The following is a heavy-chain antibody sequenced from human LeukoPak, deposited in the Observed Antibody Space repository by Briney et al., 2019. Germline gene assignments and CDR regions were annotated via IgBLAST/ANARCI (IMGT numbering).Heavy chain of an antibody. Sequence: GGSLRLSCAASGFTFDDYGMSWVRQAPGKGLEWVSGINWNGGSTGYADSVKGRFTISRDNAKNSLYLQMNSLRAEDTALYYCAKDIDYSSPTYYFDYWGQGTLVTVSS. CDR1: GFTFDDYG. CDR2: INWNGGST. J-gene: IGHJ4*02. D-gene: IGHD4-11*01. V-gene: IGHV3-20*04. CDR3: AKDIDYSSPTYYFDY.